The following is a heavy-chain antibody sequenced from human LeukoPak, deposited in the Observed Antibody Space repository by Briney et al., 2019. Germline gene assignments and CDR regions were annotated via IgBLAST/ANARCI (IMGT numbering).Heavy chain of an antibody. D-gene: IGHD3-16*01. CDR1: GYSFTGHW. CDR2: IYPVDCDT. Sequence: GESLKISCKGSGYSFTGHWNGWVRQMPGKGLGWIGIIYPVDCDTRYSLSFQGQVTIYAHKSIITTYLQCCSLNASDTASYYCASLDYHFDYWGQGTLVTVSS. J-gene: IGHJ4*02. CDR3: ASLDYHFDY. V-gene: IGHV5-51*01.